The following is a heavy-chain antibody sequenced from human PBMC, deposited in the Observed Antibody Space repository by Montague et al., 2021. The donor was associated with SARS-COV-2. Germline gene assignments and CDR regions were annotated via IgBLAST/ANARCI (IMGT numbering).Heavy chain of an antibody. D-gene: IGHD3-9*01. J-gene: IGHJ5*02. CDR3: ARERYSFSLTRGSTWFDP. V-gene: IGHV4-34*01. Sequence: SETLSLTCAVYGWSFSGYYWSWIRQPPGKGLEWIGEINHSGSTNYNPSLKSRVTISVDTSKNQFSLKLSSVTAADTAVYYCARERYSFSLTRGSTWFDPWGQGTLVTVSS. CDR2: INHSGST. CDR1: GWSFSGYY.